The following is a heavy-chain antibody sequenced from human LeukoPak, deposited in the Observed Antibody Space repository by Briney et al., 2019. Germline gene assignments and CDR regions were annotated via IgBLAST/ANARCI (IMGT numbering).Heavy chain of an antibody. V-gene: IGHV1-18*01. D-gene: IGHD3-10*01. CDR3: ARDLMVRGVIIDDFDY. Sequence: GSVKVSCKASGYTFTSYGISWVRQAPGQGLEWMGWISAYNGNTNYAQKLQGRVTMTTDTSTSTAYMELRSLRSDDTAVYYCARDLMVRGVIIDDFDYWGQGTLVTVSS. CDR2: ISAYNGNT. J-gene: IGHJ4*02. CDR1: GYTFTSYG.